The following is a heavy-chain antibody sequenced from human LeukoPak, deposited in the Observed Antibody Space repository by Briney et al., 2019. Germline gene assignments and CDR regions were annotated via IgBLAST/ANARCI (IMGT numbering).Heavy chain of an antibody. J-gene: IGHJ5*02. Sequence: GGSLRLSCAASGFTFNSYGMHWVRQAPGKGLEWVAVIWYDGSSKYYADSLKGRFTISRDNSKNMLYLQMNSLRVEDTAIYYCVRARFDYGDFYWLDLWGQGTLVTVSP. V-gene: IGHV3-33*01. CDR1: GFTFNSYG. CDR2: IWYDGSSK. D-gene: IGHD4-17*01. CDR3: VRARFDYGDFYWLDL.